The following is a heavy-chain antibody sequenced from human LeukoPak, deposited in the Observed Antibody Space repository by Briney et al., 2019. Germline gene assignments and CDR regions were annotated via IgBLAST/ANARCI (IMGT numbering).Heavy chain of an antibody. D-gene: IGHD6-13*01. CDR1: GFTFDDYA. CDR2: ISWNSGSI. J-gene: IGHJ4*02. CDR3: AKDISRWGAAALH. Sequence: PGGSLRLSCAASGFTFDDYAMHWVRQAPGKGLEWVSGISWNSGSIGYADSVKGRFTISRDNAKNSLYLQMNSLRAEDTALYYCAKDISRWGAAALHWGQGTLVTVSS. V-gene: IGHV3-9*01.